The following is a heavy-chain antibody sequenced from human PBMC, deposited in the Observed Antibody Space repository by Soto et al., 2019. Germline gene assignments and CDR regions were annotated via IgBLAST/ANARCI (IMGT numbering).Heavy chain of an antibody. J-gene: IGHJ5*02. Sequence: GESLKISCAASGFTFSSYSMNWVRQAPGKGLEWVSYISSSSSTIYYADSVKGRFTISRDNAKNSLYLQMNSLRAEDTAVYYCARDTISGYSSGWPRKVNWFDPWGQGTLVTVSS. CDR3: ARDTISGYSSGWPRKVNWFDP. V-gene: IGHV3-48*01. CDR1: GFTFSSYS. CDR2: ISSSSSTI. D-gene: IGHD6-19*01.